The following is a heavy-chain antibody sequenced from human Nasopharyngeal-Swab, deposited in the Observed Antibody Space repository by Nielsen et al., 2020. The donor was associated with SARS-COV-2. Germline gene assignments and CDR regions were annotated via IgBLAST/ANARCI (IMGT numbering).Heavy chain of an antibody. J-gene: IGHJ6*02. CDR2: ISYDGSNK. D-gene: IGHD1-1*01. CDR1: GFTFSSYG. CDR3: ARLGTESYHYYSLDV. Sequence: GGSLRLSCAASGFTFSSYGMHWVRQAPGKGLEWVAVISYDGSNKYYADSVKGRFTISRDNSKNTLYLQMNSLRAEDTAVYYCARLGTESYHYYSLDVWGQGTTVTVSS. V-gene: IGHV3-30*03.